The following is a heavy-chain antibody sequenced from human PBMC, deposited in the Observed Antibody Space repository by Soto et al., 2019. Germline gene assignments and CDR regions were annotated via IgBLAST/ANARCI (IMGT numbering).Heavy chain of an antibody. J-gene: IGHJ4*02. CDR3: ARDRRGRAARPGRLAY. V-gene: IGHV1-69*13. CDR2: IIPIFGTA. CDR1: GGTFSSYA. Sequence: ASVKVSCKASGGTFSSYAISWVRQAPGQGLEWMGGIIPIFGTANYAQKFQGRVTITADESTSTAYMELSSLRSEDTAVYYCARDRRGRAARPGRLAYWGQGTLVTVSS. D-gene: IGHD6-6*01.